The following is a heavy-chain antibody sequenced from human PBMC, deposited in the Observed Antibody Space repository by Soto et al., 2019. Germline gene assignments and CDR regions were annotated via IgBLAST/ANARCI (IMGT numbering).Heavy chain of an antibody. CDR3: ARDPYYSGSGSYPRGDAFDI. J-gene: IGHJ3*02. V-gene: IGHV3-30-3*01. CDR2: ISYDGSNK. CDR1: GFTFSDYA. D-gene: IGHD3-10*01. Sequence: QVQLVESGGGVVQPGRSLRLSCAASGFTFSDYAIHWVRQAPGKGLEWVAVISYDGSNKYYADSVKGRFTISRDKSKNALYLQMNSLRPEDTAVYYCARDPYYSGSGSYPRGDAFDIWGQGTMVTVSS.